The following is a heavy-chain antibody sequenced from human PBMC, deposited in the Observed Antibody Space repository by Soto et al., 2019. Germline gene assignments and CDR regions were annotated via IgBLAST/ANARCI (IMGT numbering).Heavy chain of an antibody. V-gene: IGHV3-30*18. Sequence: QVQLVESGGGVVQPGRSLRLSCAASGFTFSSYGMHWVRQAPGKGLEWVAVISYDGSNKYYADSVKGRFTISRDNSKNTLYLQMNSLRAEDTVVYYCANGGGSGWLDAFDIWGQGTMVTVSS. J-gene: IGHJ3*02. CDR2: ISYDGSNK. CDR3: ANGGGSGWLDAFDI. D-gene: IGHD6-19*01. CDR1: GFTFSSYG.